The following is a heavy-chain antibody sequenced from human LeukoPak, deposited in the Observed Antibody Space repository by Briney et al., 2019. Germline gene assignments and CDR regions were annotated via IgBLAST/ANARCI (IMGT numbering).Heavy chain of an antibody. V-gene: IGHV4-34*01. J-gene: IGHJ4*02. CDR2: INHSGST. D-gene: IGHD4-17*01. CDR3: ASRYYGDYDPKYFDY. Sequence: SETLSLTCAVYGGSFSGYYWSWIRQPPGKGLEWIGEINHSGSTNYNPSLKSRVTISVDTSKNQFSLKLSSVTAADTAVYYCASRYYGDYDPKYFDYWGQGTLVTVSS. CDR1: GGSFSGYY.